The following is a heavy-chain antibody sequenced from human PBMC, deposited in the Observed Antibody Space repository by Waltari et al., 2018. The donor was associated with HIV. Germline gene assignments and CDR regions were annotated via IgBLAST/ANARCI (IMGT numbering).Heavy chain of an antibody. Sequence: EVQLVESGGGLVQPGGSLRLSCAASGFTFSIYPMNWVRQDPGKGLEWVSYISRSSSSIFYAYSVKGRFTISRDNAKNSLYLQMNSLRVEDTAVYYCARDINGGWGYWGQGTLVTVAS. CDR1: GFTFSIYP. V-gene: IGHV3-48*01. CDR2: ISRSSSSI. D-gene: IGHD7-27*01. J-gene: IGHJ4*02. CDR3: ARDINGGWGY.